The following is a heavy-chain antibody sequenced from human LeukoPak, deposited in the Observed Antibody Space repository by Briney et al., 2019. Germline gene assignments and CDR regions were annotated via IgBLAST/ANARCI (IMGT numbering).Heavy chain of an antibody. D-gene: IGHD6-13*01. CDR2: IIPIFGTA. J-gene: IGHJ6*04. V-gene: IGHV1-69*01. CDR1: GGTFISYA. Sequence: ASVKVSCKASGGTFISYAISWVRQAPGQGLEWMGGIIPIFGTANYAQKFQGRVTITADESTSTAYMELSSLRSEDTAVYYCARMSPAGTDYYYYGMDVWGKGTTVTVSS. CDR3: ARMSPAGTDYYYYGMDV.